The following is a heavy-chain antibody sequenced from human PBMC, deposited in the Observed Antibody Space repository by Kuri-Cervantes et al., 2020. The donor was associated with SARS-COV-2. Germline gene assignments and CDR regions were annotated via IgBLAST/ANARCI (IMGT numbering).Heavy chain of an antibody. CDR2: ISAYNGNT. CDR3: ARDYGVVRGVISIGIGDY. D-gene: IGHD3-10*01. V-gene: IGHV1-18*01. CDR1: GYTFTSYG. J-gene: IGHJ4*02. Sequence: ASVKVSCKASGYTFTSYGISWVRQAPGQGLEWMGWISAYNGNTNYAQKLQGRVTMTTDTSTSTAYMELRSLRSDDTAVYYCARDYGVVRGVISIGIGDYWGQGTLVTVSS.